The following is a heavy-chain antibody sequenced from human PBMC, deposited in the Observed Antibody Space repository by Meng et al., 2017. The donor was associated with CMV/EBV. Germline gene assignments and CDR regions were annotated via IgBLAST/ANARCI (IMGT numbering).Heavy chain of an antibody. V-gene: IGHV3-7*01. J-gene: IGHJ4*02. D-gene: IGHD2-2*01. CDR1: GFTSSGLTFSGSW. Sequence: GESLKISCAASGFTSSGLTFSGSWMSWVRQTPGKGLEWVADISGDGGHVLYVDSLKGRFTISRDNAQNSVYLQMNSLRAEDSAVYYCARDPLCGALDYWGQGTLVTVSS. CDR2: ISGDGGHV. CDR3: ARDPLCGALDY.